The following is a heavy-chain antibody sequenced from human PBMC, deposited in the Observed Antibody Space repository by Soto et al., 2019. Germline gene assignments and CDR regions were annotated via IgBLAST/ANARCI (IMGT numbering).Heavy chain of an antibody. CDR3: ARELSGLLDN. CDR2: ISTNTGNT. V-gene: IGHV1-18*01. Sequence: QVQLVQSGPELKKPGASVRVSCTPSGYAFLTDGIVWVRQAPGQGLECMGWISTNTGNTNYEQNLQGRVTMTTDTPTSTAYLQLRSLTSDDTAVYYCARELSGLLDNWGQGTLVTVSS. J-gene: IGHJ4*02. D-gene: IGHD2-15*01. CDR1: GYAFLTDG.